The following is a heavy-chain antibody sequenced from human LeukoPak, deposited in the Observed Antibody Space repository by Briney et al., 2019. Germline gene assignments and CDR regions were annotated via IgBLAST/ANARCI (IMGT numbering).Heavy chain of an antibody. CDR2: INPSGATT. Sequence: ASVKVSCKASGYTFTSYYMHWVRQTPGQGLEWMGVINPSGATTSYAQKFQGRVTMTRDTSTSTLYMELSSQRSEDTAVYYCARGTGIAAAVTSLFQYWGQGTLVTVSS. D-gene: IGHD6-13*01. CDR3: ARGTGIAAAVTSLFQY. V-gene: IGHV1-46*01. J-gene: IGHJ1*01. CDR1: GYTFTSYY.